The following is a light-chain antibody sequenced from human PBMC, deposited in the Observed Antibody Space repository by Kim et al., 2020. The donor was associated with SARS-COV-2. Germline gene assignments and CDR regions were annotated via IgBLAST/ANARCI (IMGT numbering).Light chain of an antibody. CDR3: CSYAGSYTFVV. CDR1: SSDVGGYNY. Sequence: QSALTQPRSVSGSPGQSVTISCTGTSSDVGGYNYVSWYQQHPGKAPKLMIYDVSKRPSGVPDRFSGSKSGNTASLTISGLQAEDEADYYCCSYAGSYTFVVFGGGTQRTVL. CDR2: DVS. V-gene: IGLV2-11*01. J-gene: IGLJ2*01.